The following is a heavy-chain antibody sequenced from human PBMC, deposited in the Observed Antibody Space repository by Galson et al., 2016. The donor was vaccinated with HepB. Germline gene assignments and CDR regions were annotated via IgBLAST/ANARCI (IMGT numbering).Heavy chain of an antibody. D-gene: IGHD1-26*01. J-gene: IGHJ4*02. CDR3: ARGSYWLLQHGDYFDY. Sequence: SLRLSCAASGFTFSNYAIHWVRQAPGRGLEWVAVISFDGSNKYYADSVKGRFTISRDNAKNSLYLQMNSLRAEDTAVYYCARGSYWLLQHGDYFDYWGQGTLVTVSS. V-gene: IGHV3-30-3*01. CDR1: GFTFSNYA. CDR2: ISFDGSNK.